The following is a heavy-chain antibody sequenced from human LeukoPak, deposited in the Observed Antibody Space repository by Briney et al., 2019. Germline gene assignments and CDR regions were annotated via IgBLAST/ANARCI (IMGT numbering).Heavy chain of an antibody. Sequence: GGSLRLSCGASGLIFDAHDMHWVRQAPGKGLEWVAFIRSDGYHTYYADSVKGRFTITRDNSKNTLYLQMNSLRLEDMALYYCAKPSGSGVDYWGRGTRVTVSS. CDR1: GLIFDAHD. CDR3: AKPSGSGVDY. V-gene: IGHV3-30*02. J-gene: IGHJ4*02. CDR2: IRSDGYHT. D-gene: IGHD1-26*01.